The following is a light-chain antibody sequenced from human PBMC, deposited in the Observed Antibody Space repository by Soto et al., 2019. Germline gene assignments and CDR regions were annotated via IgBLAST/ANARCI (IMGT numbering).Light chain of an antibody. CDR3: HQYGSSPWT. Sequence: EIVLTQSPGTLSSSPGERATLSCRASQSVTSSSLGWYQQKPGQAPRLLMHSVSSRATGFPDRFSGSGSGTHFTLNIRGLEPEDFAVYYCHQYGSSPWTFGQGTKVEIK. CDR2: SVS. V-gene: IGKV3-20*01. CDR1: QSVTSSS. J-gene: IGKJ1*01.